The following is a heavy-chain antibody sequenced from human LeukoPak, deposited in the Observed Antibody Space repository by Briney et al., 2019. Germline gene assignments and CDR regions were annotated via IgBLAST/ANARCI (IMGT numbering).Heavy chain of an antibody. Sequence: GGSLRLSCAASGFTFSNYWMHWVRQVPGKGLVWVSRINDDGSATFYADSVKGRFSISRDNYKNTVDLQMNSLRVDDTAVYYCARGGPLGDTNRFDFWGQGSLVTVSS. J-gene: IGHJ4*02. V-gene: IGHV3-74*01. CDR1: GFTFSNYW. CDR2: INDDGSAT. CDR3: ARGGPLGDTNRFDF. D-gene: IGHD3-10*01.